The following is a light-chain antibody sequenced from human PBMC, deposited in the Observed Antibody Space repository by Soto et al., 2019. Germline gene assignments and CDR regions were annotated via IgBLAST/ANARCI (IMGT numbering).Light chain of an antibody. CDR3: QQYGSTPFT. J-gene: IGKJ4*01. CDR1: QSVSRNY. CDR2: GAP. Sequence: EIGLTQSPGTLSLSPGGRATLSCRASQSVSRNYVAWYQQKPGQAPRLLIYGAPSRASGIPDRFSGSGSGADFTLSITRLEPEDFALYYCQQYGSTPFTFGGGTKVDIK. V-gene: IGKV3-20*01.